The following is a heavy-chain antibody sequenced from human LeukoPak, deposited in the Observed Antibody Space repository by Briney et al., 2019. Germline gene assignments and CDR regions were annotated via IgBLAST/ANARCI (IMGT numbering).Heavy chain of an antibody. CDR2: IIPIFGTA. CDR3: ATGYDFWSGLVGSDNRFDP. J-gene: IGHJ5*02. D-gene: IGHD3-3*01. CDR1: GGTFSSYA. V-gene: IGHV1-69*05. Sequence: SVKVSCKASGGTFSSYAISWVRQAPGQGLEWMGRIIPIFGTANYKQKFQGRVTITTDESTSTAYMELSSLRSEDTAVYYCATGYDFWSGLVGSDNRFDPWGQGTLVTVSS.